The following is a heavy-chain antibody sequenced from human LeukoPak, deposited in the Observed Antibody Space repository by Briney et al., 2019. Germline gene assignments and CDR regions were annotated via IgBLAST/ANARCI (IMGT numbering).Heavy chain of an antibody. Sequence: GESLKISCKGSGYSFTSYWIGWVRQMPGKGLEWMGIIYPGDSDTRYSPSFQGQVTISADKSISTAYLQWSSLKASDTAMYYCARQRGSDYVWGSYRPVYYFDYWGQETLVTVSS. D-gene: IGHD3-16*02. CDR1: GYSFTSYW. CDR2: IYPGDSDT. CDR3: ARQRGSDYVWGSYRPVYYFDY. J-gene: IGHJ4*02. V-gene: IGHV5-51*01.